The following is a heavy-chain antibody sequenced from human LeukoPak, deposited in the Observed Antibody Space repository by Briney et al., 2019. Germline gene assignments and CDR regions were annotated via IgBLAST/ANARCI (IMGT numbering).Heavy chain of an antibody. CDR1: GFTFSSYW. CDR2: VKQDGSEK. D-gene: IGHD2-2*01. J-gene: IGHJ4*02. CDR3: ARGEVVPAARFDY. V-gene: IGHV3-7*01. Sequence: PGGSLRLSCAASGFTFSSYWMSWVRQAPGKGLEWVANVKQDGSEKYYVDSVKGRFTISRDNSKNTLYLQMNSLRAEDTAVYYCARGEVVPAARFDYWGQGTLVTVSS.